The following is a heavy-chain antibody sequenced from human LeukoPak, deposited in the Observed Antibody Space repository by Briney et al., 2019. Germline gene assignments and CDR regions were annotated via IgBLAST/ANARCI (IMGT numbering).Heavy chain of an antibody. J-gene: IGHJ4*02. Sequence: RGCLRLSCAGPGFTLSSHAMRWVRQAPGKGLEWVSTISGSGGSTYYADSVKGRFTISRDNSKNTLYLQMNSLRAEDTAEYYCAKRIQVGGTPFDYWGQGTLVTVSS. CDR3: AKRIQVGGTPFDY. CDR2: ISGSGGST. D-gene: IGHD1-26*01. CDR1: GFTLSSHA. V-gene: IGHV3-23*01.